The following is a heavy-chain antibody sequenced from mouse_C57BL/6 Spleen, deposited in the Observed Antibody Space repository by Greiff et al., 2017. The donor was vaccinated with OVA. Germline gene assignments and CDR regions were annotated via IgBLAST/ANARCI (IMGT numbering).Heavy chain of an antibody. CDR2: ISYDGSN. CDR3: ARESYDYDGAWFAY. Sequence: VQLKESGPGLVKPSQSLTLTCSVTGYSITSGYYWNWIRQFPRNKLELMCYISYDGSNNYNPSLKNRISITHDTSKNQFFLKLNSVTTEDTATYYCARESYDYDGAWFAYWGQGTLVTVSA. V-gene: IGHV3-6*01. J-gene: IGHJ3*01. CDR1: GYSITSGYY. D-gene: IGHD2-4*01.